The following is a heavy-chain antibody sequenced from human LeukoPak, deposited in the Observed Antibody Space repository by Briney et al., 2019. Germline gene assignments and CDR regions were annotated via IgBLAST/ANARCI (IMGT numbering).Heavy chain of an antibody. V-gene: IGHV3-7*01. CDR1: GFTFSSYW. J-gene: IGHJ3*02. Sequence: GGSLRLSCAASGFTFSSYWMSWVRQAPGKGLEWVANIKQDGSEKYYVGSVKGRFTISRDNAKNSLYLQMNSLRAEDTAVYYCARAGVRWPDAFDIWGQGTMVTVSS. CDR2: IKQDGSEK. D-gene: IGHD4-23*01. CDR3: ARAGVRWPDAFDI.